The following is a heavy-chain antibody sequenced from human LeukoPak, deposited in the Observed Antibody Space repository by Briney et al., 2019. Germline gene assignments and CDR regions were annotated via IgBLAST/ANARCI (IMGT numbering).Heavy chain of an antibody. V-gene: IGHV3-53*01. J-gene: IGHJ4*02. D-gene: IGHD6-19*01. CDR2: IYSGGST. CDR3: AKTALGGWTQKHDY. CDR1: GFTVSSNY. Sequence: GGSLRLSCAASGFTVSSNYMSWVRQAPGKGLEWVSVIYSGGSTYYADSVKGRFTISRDNSKNTLYLQMNSLRAEDTAVYYCAKTALGGWTQKHDYWGQGTLVTVSS.